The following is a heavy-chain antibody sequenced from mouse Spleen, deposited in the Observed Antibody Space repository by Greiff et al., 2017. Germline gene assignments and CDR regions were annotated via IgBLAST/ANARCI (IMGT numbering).Heavy chain of an antibody. V-gene: IGHV5-9-3*01. Sequence: EVHLVESGGGLVKPGGSLKLSCSASGFTFSSYAMSWVRQTPGKRLEWVATISSGGSYTYYPDSVKGRFTISRDNAKNTLYLQMSSLRSEDTAMYYCARRGYDYAMDYWGQGTSVTVSS. D-gene: IGHD2-3*01. J-gene: IGHJ4*01. CDR1: GFTFSSYA. CDR2: ISSGGSYT. CDR3: ARRGYDYAMDY.